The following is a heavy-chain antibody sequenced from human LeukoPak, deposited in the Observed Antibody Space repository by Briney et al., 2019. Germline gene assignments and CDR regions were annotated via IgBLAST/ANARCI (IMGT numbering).Heavy chain of an antibody. CDR3: ARRLTQYDCFDP. D-gene: IGHD2-2*01. V-gene: IGHV6-1*01. CDR1: GDSVPSNSVI. Sequence: SQTLSLTCAISGDSVPSNSVIWNWIRQSPSRGLEWLGRTYYRSTWYNDYAVSVRGRITVNPDTSKNQFSLHLNSVTPEDTAVYYCARRLTQYDCFDPWGQGILVTVSS. CDR2: TYYRSTWYN. J-gene: IGHJ5*02.